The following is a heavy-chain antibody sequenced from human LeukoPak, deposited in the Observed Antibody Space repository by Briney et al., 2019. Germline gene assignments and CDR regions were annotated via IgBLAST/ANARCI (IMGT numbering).Heavy chain of an antibody. Sequence: ASVKVSCKASGGTFSSYAISWVRQAPGRGLEWMGGIIPIFGTANYAQKFQGRVTITADESTSTAYMELSSLRSEDTAVYYCAMRYDFWSGYYPDYWGQGTLVTVSS. CDR3: AMRYDFWSGYYPDY. V-gene: IGHV1-69*13. J-gene: IGHJ4*02. CDR1: GGTFSSYA. CDR2: IIPIFGTA. D-gene: IGHD3-3*01.